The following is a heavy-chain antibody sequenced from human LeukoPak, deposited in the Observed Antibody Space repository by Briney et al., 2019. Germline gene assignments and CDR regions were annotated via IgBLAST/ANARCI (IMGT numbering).Heavy chain of an antibody. V-gene: IGHV4-31*03. CDR1: GGSISSGGYY. Sequence: SQTLSLTCTVSGGSISSGGYYWSWLRQHPGKGLEWIGYIYYSGSTYYNPSLKSRVTISVDTSKNQFSLKLSSVTAADTAVYYCARRRVVTTVTRNYYYYMDVWGKGTTVTVSS. CDR2: IYYSGST. CDR3: ARRRVVTTVTRNYYYYMDV. J-gene: IGHJ6*03. D-gene: IGHD4-11*01.